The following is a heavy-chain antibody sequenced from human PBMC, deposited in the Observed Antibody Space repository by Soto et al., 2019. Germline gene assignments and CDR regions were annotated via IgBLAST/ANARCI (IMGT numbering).Heavy chain of an antibody. V-gene: IGHV3-30-3*01. CDR3: ARALLDWLLRFDY. Sequence: GGSLRLSCAASGFTFSNYAMHWVRQAPGKGLEWVAVISYDGSNKYYTDSVKGRFTISRDNSKNTLYLQMNSLRAEDTAVYYCARALLDWLLRFDYWGQGPLVTAS. J-gene: IGHJ4*02. D-gene: IGHD3-9*01. CDR2: ISYDGSNK. CDR1: GFTFSNYA.